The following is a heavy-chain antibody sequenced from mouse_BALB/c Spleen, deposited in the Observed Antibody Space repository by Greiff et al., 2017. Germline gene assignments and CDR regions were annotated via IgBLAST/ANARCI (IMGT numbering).Heavy chain of an antibody. CDR2: IYPGNSET. Sequence: EVQLQQSGTVLARPGASVKMSCKASGYSFTSYWMHWVKQRPGQGLEWLGAIYPGNSETSYNQKFKGKAKLTAVTSASTAYMELSSLTNEDSAVYYCTRGTARATSWFAYWGQGTLVTVSA. D-gene: IGHD3-2*01. CDR1: GYSFTSYW. J-gene: IGHJ3*01. CDR3: TRGTARATSWFAY. V-gene: IGHV1-5*01.